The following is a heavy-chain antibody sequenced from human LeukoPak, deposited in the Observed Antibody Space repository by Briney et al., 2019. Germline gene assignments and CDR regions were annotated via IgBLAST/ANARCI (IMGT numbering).Heavy chain of an antibody. V-gene: IGHV3-23*01. CDR1: GFTLSSYA. Sequence: GGSLRLSCAASGFTLSSYAMSWVRQAPGKGLEWVSAISGSGGSTYYADSVKGRFTISRDNSKNTLYLQMTSLRAEDTAVYYCAKGCGAHYYDSSGYGRGYFQHWGQGTLVTVSS. CDR2: ISGSGGST. CDR3: AKGCGAHYYDSSGYGRGYFQH. D-gene: IGHD3-22*01. J-gene: IGHJ1*01.